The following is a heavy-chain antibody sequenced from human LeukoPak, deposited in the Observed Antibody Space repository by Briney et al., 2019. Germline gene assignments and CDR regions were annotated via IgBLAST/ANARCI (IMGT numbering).Heavy chain of an antibody. D-gene: IGHD6-19*01. J-gene: IGHJ4*02. CDR1: GYTFTSYD. CDR2: MNPNSGNT. Sequence: GASVKVSCKASGYTFTSYDINWVRQATGQGLEWMGWMNPNSGNTGYAQKFQGRVTITRNTSISTAYMELSSLRSEDTAVYYCARGWSSGWQPRLYYFDYWGQGTLVTVSS. CDR3: ARGWSSGWQPRLYYFDY. V-gene: IGHV1-8*03.